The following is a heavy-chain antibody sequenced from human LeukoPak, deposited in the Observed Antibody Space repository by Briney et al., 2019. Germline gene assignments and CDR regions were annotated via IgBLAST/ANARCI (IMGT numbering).Heavy chain of an antibody. Sequence: PGGSLRLSCAASGSTFSRYSLNWVRQAPGKGLEWVSYISSSSTTIYYADSVKGRFTISRDNAENSLYLQMNSLRDEDTAVYYCARDISSGSPSIDYWGQGTLVTVSS. V-gene: IGHV3-48*02. J-gene: IGHJ4*02. D-gene: IGHD1-26*01. CDR3: ARDISSGSPSIDY. CDR1: GSTFSRYS. CDR2: ISSSSTTI.